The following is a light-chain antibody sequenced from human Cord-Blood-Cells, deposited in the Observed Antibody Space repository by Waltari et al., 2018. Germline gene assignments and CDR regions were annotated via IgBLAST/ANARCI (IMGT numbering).Light chain of an antibody. CDR3: CSYAGSFYV. V-gene: IGLV2-11*01. Sequence: QSALTQPRSVSGSPGQSVTIPCPGTTSDVGGHNYVSWYQQHPGKAPKPMIYDVSKRPSGVPDRFSGSKSGNTASLTISGLQAEDEADYYCCSYAGSFYVFGTGTKVTVL. J-gene: IGLJ1*01. CDR1: TSDVGGHNY. CDR2: DVS.